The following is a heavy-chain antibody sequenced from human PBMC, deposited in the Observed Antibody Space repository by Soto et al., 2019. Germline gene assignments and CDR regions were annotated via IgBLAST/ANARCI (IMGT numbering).Heavy chain of an antibody. CDR1: GGTFSSYA. CDR2: IIPIFGSA. V-gene: IGHV1-69*01. CDR3: ARHALKQLVASVYYYGMDV. Sequence: QVQLVQSGAEVKKPGSSVKVSCKASGGTFSSYAISWVRQAPGQGLEWMGGIIPIFGSANYAQNFQGRVTITADESTSTASMELTSLRAEDTAVYYCARHALKQLVASVYYYGMDVWGHGTTVTVSS. D-gene: IGHD6-6*01. J-gene: IGHJ6*02.